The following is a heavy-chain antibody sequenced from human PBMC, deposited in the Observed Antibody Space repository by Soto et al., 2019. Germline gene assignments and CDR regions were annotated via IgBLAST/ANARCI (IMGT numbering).Heavy chain of an antibody. CDR2: IDPSDSQT. CDR1: GYSFAGYW. Sequence: PGESLKISCKGSGYSFAGYWITWVRQKPWKGLEWMGRIDPSDSQTYYSPSFRGHVTISVTKSITTVFLQWSSLKASDTAMYYCARHEIAAAGYYYGMDVWGQGTTVPVSS. D-gene: IGHD6-13*01. V-gene: IGHV5-10-1*01. CDR3: ARHEIAAAGYYYGMDV. J-gene: IGHJ6*02.